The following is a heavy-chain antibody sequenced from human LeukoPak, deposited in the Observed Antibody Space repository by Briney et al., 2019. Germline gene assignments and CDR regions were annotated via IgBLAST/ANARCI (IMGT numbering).Heavy chain of an antibody. Sequence: ASVKVSCKASGYTFTGYYMHWVRQAPGQGLEWMGWINPNSGGTNYAQKFQGRVTMTRDTSISTAYMELSRLRSDDTAVYYRARTRSTPYYYYGMDVWGQGTTVTVSS. CDR2: INPNSGGT. J-gene: IGHJ6*02. V-gene: IGHV1-2*02. CDR1: GYTFTGYY. CDR3: ARTRSTPYYYYGMDV. D-gene: IGHD2-2*01.